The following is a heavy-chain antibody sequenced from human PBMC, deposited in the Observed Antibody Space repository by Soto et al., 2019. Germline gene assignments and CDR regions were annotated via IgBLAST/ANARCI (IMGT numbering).Heavy chain of an antibody. CDR3: AGGLSTFNYWFEP. V-gene: IGHV4-59*01. D-gene: IGHD3-16*01. J-gene: IGHJ5*02. CDR1: GGSISSYY. Sequence: SETLSLTCTVSGGSISSYYWSWIRQPPGKGLEWIGYIYYSGSTNYNPSLKSRVTISVDTSKNQFSLKLSSVTAADTAVYYCAGGLSTFNYWFEPWGQGTLVTVSS. CDR2: IYYSGST.